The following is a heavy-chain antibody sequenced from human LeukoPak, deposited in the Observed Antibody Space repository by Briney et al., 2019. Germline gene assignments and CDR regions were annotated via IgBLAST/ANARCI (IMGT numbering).Heavy chain of an antibody. CDR2: INHSGST. Sequence: SETLSLTCAVYGGSFSGYYWSWIRQPPGKGVAWIGEINHSGSTNYNPSLKRRVTISVDTSKNQFSLKLSSVTAADTAVYYCARHEAVTYYFDYWGQGTLVTVSS. D-gene: IGHD4-17*01. J-gene: IGHJ4*02. CDR3: ARHEAVTYYFDY. V-gene: IGHV4-34*01. CDR1: GGSFSGYY.